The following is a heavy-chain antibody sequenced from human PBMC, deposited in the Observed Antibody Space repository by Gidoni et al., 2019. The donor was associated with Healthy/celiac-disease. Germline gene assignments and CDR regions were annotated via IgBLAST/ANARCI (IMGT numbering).Heavy chain of an antibody. V-gene: IGHV4-39*01. D-gene: IGHD4-17*01. CDR1: GGSISSSSYY. J-gene: IGHJ4*02. CDR2: IYYSGST. CDR3: ARRSYGDYELDSFDY. Sequence: QLQLQESGPGLVKPSETLSLTCTGAGGSISSSSYYWGWIRQPPGKGLEWIGSIYYSGSTYYNPSLKSRVTISVDTSKNQFSLKLSSVTAADTAVYYCARRSYGDYELDSFDYWGQGTLVTVSS.